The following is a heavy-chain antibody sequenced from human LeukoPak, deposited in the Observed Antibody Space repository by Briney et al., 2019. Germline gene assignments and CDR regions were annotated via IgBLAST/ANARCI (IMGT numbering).Heavy chain of an antibody. CDR2: INTDGSTT. J-gene: IGHJ4*02. V-gene: IGHV3-74*01. CDR3: ARGPAANNGNYYVGDY. D-gene: IGHD1-26*01. CDR1: ELTFSNYW. Sequence: PGGSLRLSCAASELTFSNYWMHWVRQAPGKGLVWVSRINTDGSTTSYADSVKGRFTISRDNAKNTLYLEMNSLGAEDTAVYYCARGPAANNGNYYVGDYWGQGTLVTVSS.